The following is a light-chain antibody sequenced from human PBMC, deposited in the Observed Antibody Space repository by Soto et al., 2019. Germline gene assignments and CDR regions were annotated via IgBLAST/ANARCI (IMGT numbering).Light chain of an antibody. CDR3: QQGYSPLLT. CDR2: GTP. V-gene: IGKV1-39*01. Sequence: DIQMTQSPSSLSASVGDRVTLTCRASQSISKYLNWYQLKSGKGPKLLIYGTPTLQSGVPSRFSGSGSGTDFTLTISNLQPEDFAVYYCQQGYSPLLTFGGGTRVEIK. CDR1: QSISKY. J-gene: IGKJ4*01.